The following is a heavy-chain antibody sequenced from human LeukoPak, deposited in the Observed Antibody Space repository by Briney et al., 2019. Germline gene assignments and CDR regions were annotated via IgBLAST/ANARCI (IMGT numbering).Heavy chain of an antibody. V-gene: IGHV1-18*01. D-gene: IGHD3-9*01. J-gene: IGHJ5*02. CDR2: ISAYNGNT. CDR3: ARGYHDIFTGSLDWFDP. CDR1: GYTFTSYG. Sequence: ASVRVSCKASGYTFTSYGISWVRQAPGQGLEWMGWISAYNGNTNYAQKFQGRVTMTRDTSTSTVYMELSSLRSEDTAVYYCARGYHDIFTGSLDWFDPWGQGTLVTVSS.